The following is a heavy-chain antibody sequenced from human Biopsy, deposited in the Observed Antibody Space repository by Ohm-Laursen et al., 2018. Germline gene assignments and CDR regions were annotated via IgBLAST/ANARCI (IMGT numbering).Heavy chain of an antibody. J-gene: IGHJ4*02. CDR2: ISASGNHI. CDR1: GFDFSDYS. CDR3: ARDGEAKYCKHGVCPSDF. V-gene: IGHV3-21*01. D-gene: IGHD2-8*01. Sequence: SLRLSCSASGFDFSDYSMNWVRQAPGKGLEWVSSISASGNHIYYTDSVKGRFTVSRDNGKNSVYLQMNSLRVEDTAVYYCARDGEAKYCKHGVCPSDFWGQGTLVTVYS.